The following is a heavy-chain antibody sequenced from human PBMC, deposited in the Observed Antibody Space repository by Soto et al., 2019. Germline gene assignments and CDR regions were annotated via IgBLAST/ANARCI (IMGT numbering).Heavy chain of an antibody. CDR3: ARDSTVTTPGGDYYYGMDV. J-gene: IGHJ6*02. V-gene: IGHV1-69*01. D-gene: IGHD4-4*01. CDR2: IIPIFGTA. Sequence: QVQLVQSGAEVKKPGSSVKVSCKASGGTFSSYAISWVRQAPGQGLEWMGGIIPIFGTANYAQKFQGRVTITADESTSTAYMELSSLRSEDTAVYYCARDSTVTTPGGDYYYGMDVWGQGTTVTVSS. CDR1: GGTFSSYA.